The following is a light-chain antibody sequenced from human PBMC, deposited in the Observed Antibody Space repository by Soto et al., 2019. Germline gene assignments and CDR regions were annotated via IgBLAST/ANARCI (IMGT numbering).Light chain of an antibody. CDR1: QSISSY. V-gene: IGKV1-39*01. CDR2: AAS. Sequence: DIQLTHSPSFLSASVADRVTITCRASQSISSYLNWYQQKPGKAPKLLIYAASSLQSGVPSRFSGSGSGTDFTLTISSLQPEDFATYYCQQSYSTPITFGQGTRLEIK. CDR3: QQSYSTPIT. J-gene: IGKJ5*01.